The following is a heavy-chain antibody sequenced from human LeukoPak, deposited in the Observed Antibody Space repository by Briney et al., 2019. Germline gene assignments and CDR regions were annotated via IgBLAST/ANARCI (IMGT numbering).Heavy chain of an antibody. CDR1: GGSIGSYY. V-gene: IGHV4-59*01. D-gene: IGHD5-24*01. CDR3: ARVSSAADGYYYYYYMDV. CDR2: IYYSGST. Sequence: PSETLSLTCTVSGGSIGSYYWSWIRQPPGKGLEWIGYIYYSGSTNYNPSLKSRVTISVDTSKNQFSLKLNSVTAADTAVYYCARVSSAADGYYYYYYMDVWGKGTTVTVSS. J-gene: IGHJ6*03.